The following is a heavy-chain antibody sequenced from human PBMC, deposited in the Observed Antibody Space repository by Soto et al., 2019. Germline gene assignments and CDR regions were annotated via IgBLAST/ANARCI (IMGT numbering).Heavy chain of an antibody. V-gene: IGHV3-30*18. D-gene: IGHD5-12*01. CDR1: GFTFSSYG. J-gene: IGHJ4*02. Sequence: GGSLRLSCAASGFTFSSYGMHWVRQAPGKGLEWVAVISYDGSNKYYADSVKGRFTISRDNSKNTLYLQMNSLRAEDTAVYYCAKDRGDIVARMDYWGQGTLVTVSS. CDR3: AKDRGDIVARMDY. CDR2: ISYDGSNK.